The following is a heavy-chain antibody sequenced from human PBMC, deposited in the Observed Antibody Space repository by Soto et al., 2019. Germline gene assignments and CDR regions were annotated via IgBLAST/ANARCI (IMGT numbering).Heavy chain of an antibody. CDR3: ARTRRANSSVGDF. Sequence: QVQLEQSGAEVKKPGASVKVSCKASGYIFSGYYIHWVRQAPGQGLEWMGWMHPGSGGTMYSQKFQGRVTMTRDTSINTAYMDLDGLKFDDTAVYYCARTRRANSSVGDFWGQGTLVTVSS. V-gene: IGHV1-2*02. D-gene: IGHD6-6*01. CDR1: GYIFSGYY. J-gene: IGHJ4*02. CDR2: MHPGSGGT.